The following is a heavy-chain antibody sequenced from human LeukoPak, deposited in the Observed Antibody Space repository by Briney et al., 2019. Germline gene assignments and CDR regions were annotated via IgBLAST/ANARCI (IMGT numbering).Heavy chain of an antibody. D-gene: IGHD6-19*01. J-gene: IGHJ4*02. V-gene: IGHV3-23*01. CDR2: ISGSGGST. CDR1: GFTFSSYA. Sequence: HPGGSLRLSCAASGFTFSSYAMSWVRQAPGKGLEWVSAISGSGGSTYYADSVKGRFTISRDNAKNSLYLQMNSLRAEDTAVYYCARDGSGWYVLDYWGQGTLVTVSS. CDR3: ARDGSGWYVLDY.